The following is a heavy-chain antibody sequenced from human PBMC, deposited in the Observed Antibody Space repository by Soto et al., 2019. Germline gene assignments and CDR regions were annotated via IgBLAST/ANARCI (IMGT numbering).Heavy chain of an antibody. Sequence: QVQLQESGPGLVKPSQTLSLTCTVSGGSISSGGYYWSWIRQHPGKGLEWIGYIYYSGSTYYNPSLKSRVTISVDTSKNQFSLKLSSVTAADTAVYYCARDTVDDFWSYYYYMDVWGKGTTVTVSS. CDR2: IYYSGST. V-gene: IGHV4-31*03. CDR3: ARDTVDDFWSYYYYMDV. CDR1: GGSISSGGYY. J-gene: IGHJ6*03. D-gene: IGHD3-3*01.